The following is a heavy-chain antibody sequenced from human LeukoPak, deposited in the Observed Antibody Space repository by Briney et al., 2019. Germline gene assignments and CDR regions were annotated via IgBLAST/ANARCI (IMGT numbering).Heavy chain of an antibody. J-gene: IGHJ4*02. CDR1: GYTFTDNY. CDR2: INPTSGDT. V-gene: IGHV1-2*02. D-gene: IGHD3-3*01. CDR3: ARDFRYPIGWPHFDF. Sequence: ASVKVSCKASGYTFTDNYIHWVRQAPGQGLEWMGLINPTSGDTIYSQNFQGRVSMTRDTSISIAYIDLHRLRPGATAVYYCARDFRYPIGWPHFDFWGQGTLVTVSS.